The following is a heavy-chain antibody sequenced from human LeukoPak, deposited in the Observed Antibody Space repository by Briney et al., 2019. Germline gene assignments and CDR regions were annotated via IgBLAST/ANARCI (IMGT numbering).Heavy chain of an antibody. CDR1: GFTFSSYA. Sequence: GGSLRLSCAASGFTFSSYAMSWVRQAPGKGLEWVSAISGSGGSTYYADSVKGRFTTSRDNSKNTLYLQMNSLRAEDTAVYYCANHDSSGYYYVATVFWGQGTLVTVSS. CDR2: ISGSGGST. CDR3: ANHDSSGYYYVATVF. J-gene: IGHJ4*02. D-gene: IGHD3-22*01. V-gene: IGHV3-23*01.